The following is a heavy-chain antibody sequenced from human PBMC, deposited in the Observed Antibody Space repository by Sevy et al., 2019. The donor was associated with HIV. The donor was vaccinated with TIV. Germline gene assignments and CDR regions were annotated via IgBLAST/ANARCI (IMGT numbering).Heavy chain of an antibody. J-gene: IGHJ5*02. D-gene: IGHD2-8*01. CDR2: ISSSGSSI. V-gene: IGHV3-48*03. CDR1: GFTFSSYD. Sequence: GGSLRLSCTASGFTFSSYDMNWVRQAPGKGLEWVSKISSSGSSIYYADSVKGRFTISRDNAKNSLNLQMNSLRAEDTAVCYCTRNGGAFDNGFDPWGQGTLVTVYS. CDR3: TRNGGAFDNGFDP.